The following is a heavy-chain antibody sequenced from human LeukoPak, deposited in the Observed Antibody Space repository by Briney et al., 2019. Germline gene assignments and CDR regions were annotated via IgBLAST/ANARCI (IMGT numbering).Heavy chain of an antibody. V-gene: IGHV4-59*06. D-gene: IGHD5-18*01. CDR1: GGSISIYY. Sequence: SETLSLTCTVSGGSISIYYWSWIRQHPRKGLEWIGYIYYSGSTYYNPPLKSLVTISVDTSKNQFSLTLSSVTAAETAVYYCASGANLGYSYGYNYFDYWGQGTLVTVSS. J-gene: IGHJ4*02. CDR2: IYYSGST. CDR3: ASGANLGYSYGYNYFDY.